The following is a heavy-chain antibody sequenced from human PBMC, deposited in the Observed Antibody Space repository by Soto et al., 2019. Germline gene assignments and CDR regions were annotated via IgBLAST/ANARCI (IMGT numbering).Heavy chain of an antibody. D-gene: IGHD3-10*01. V-gene: IGHV4-34*01. J-gene: IGHJ6*02. CDR1: GGSFSGYY. CDR2: IYHSGST. Sequence: QVQLQQWGAGLLKPSETLSLTCAVYGGSFSGYYWSWIRQPPGKGLEWIGEIYHSGSTNYNPSLKSRVTISVDTSKNQFSPRLSSVTAADTAVYFCARGPRGHYSYYGMDLWGQGTTVTVSS. CDR3: ARGPRGHYSYYGMDL.